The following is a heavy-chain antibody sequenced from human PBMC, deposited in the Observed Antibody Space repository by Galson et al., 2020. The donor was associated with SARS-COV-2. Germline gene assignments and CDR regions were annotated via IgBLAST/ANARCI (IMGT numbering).Heavy chain of an antibody. CDR1: GFSLSNARMG. CDR2: IFSNDEK. D-gene: IGHD2-15*01. CDR3: ARIVRDCSGGSCYQIFDY. J-gene: IGHJ4*02. V-gene: IGHV2-26*01. Sequence: SGPTLVKPTETLTLTCTVSGFSLSNARMGVSWIRQPPGKALEWLAHIFSNDEKSYSTSLKRRLTISKDTSKSQVVLTMTNMDPVDTATYYCARIVRDCSGGSCYQIFDYWGQGTLVTVSS.